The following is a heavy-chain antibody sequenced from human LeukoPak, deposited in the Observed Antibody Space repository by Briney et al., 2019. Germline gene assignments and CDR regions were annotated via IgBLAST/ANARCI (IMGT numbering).Heavy chain of an antibody. D-gene: IGHD5-18*01. CDR3: AKSSEVQYSYGTGGFGY. V-gene: IGHV3-48*01. J-gene: IGHJ4*02. CDR2: ISSRSSTI. CDR1: GFTFSSYS. Sequence: GGSLRLSCAASGFTFSSYSMSWVRQAPGKGLEWVSYISSRSSTIYYADSVKGRFSISRDNAKNSLYLQMNSLRAEDTAVYYCAKSSEVQYSYGTGGFGYWGQGTLVTVSS.